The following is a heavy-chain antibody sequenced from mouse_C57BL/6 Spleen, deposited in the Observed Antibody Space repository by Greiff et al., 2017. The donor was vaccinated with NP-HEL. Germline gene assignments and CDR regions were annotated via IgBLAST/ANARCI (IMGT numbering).Heavy chain of an antibody. CDR3: AKMDLYDGYYAMDY. D-gene: IGHD2-3*01. J-gene: IGHJ4*01. Sequence: QVQLKESGPGLVQPSQSLSITCTVSGFSLTSYGVHWVRQSPGKGLEWLGVIWRGGSTDYNAAFMSRLSITKDNSKSQVFFKMNSLQADDTAIYYCAKMDLYDGYYAMDYWGQGTSVTVSS. CDR1: GFSLTSYG. CDR2: IWRGGST. V-gene: IGHV2-5*01.